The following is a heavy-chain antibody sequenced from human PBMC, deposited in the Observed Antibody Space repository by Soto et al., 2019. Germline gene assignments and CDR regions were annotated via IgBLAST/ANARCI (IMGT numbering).Heavy chain of an antibody. D-gene: IGHD1-1*01. Sequence: GGSLRLSCAASGFTFSSYGMHWVRQAPGKGLEWVAVIWYDGSNKYYADSVKGRFTISRDNSKNTLYLQMNSLRAEDTAVYYCARDQLGWTTNDAFDIWGQGTMVTVSS. CDR3: ARDQLGWTTNDAFDI. CDR2: IWYDGSNK. CDR1: GFTFSSYG. V-gene: IGHV3-33*01. J-gene: IGHJ3*02.